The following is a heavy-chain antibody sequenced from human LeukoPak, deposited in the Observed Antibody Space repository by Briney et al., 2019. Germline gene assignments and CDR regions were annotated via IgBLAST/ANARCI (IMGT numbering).Heavy chain of an antibody. Sequence: ASVKVSCKASGYTFTGYYIHWVRQAPGQGLEWMGWINPNSGATNYAQKFQGRVTMTRDTSISTAYMELRSLRSDDTAVYYCARVDTAMAFDYWGQGTLVTVSS. V-gene: IGHV1-2*02. CDR3: ARVDTAMAFDY. CDR1: GYTFTGYY. D-gene: IGHD5-18*01. CDR2: INPNSGAT. J-gene: IGHJ4*02.